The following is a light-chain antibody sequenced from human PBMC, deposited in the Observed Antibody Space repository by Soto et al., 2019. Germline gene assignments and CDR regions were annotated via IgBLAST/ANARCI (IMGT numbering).Light chain of an antibody. CDR2: GAS. Sequence: ETVMTQSPATLSVSPGERATLSCRASQSVSSNLAWFQQRPGQAPSLLIFGASTRATGIPTRFSGSGSGTEFTLTISSLQSEDFAVYCCQQYNNWPRTFGQGTKVEIK. CDR1: QSVSSN. V-gene: IGKV3-15*01. CDR3: QQYNNWPRT. J-gene: IGKJ1*01.